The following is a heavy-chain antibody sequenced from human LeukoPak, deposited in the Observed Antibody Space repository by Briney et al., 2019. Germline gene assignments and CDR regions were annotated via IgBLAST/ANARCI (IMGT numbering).Heavy chain of an antibody. CDR1: GYTFTSYD. Sequence: ASVKVSCKASGYTFTSYDINWVRQATGQGLEWMGWMNPNSGNTGYAQKFQGRVTMTRNTSISTAYMELSSLRSEDTAVYYCARASYDFWSGSRRWFDPWGQGTLVTVSS. CDR2: MNPNSGNT. D-gene: IGHD3-3*01. J-gene: IGHJ5*02. V-gene: IGHV1-8*01. CDR3: ARASYDFWSGSRRWFDP.